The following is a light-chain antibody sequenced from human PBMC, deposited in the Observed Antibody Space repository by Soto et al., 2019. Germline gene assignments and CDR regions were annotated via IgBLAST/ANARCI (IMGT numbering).Light chain of an antibody. CDR2: EVS. Sequence: QSALTQPASVSGSPGQSITISCTGTSSDVGGYNYVSWYQQHPGKAPKLMIYEVSNRPSGVSNRFSGSKSGNTASLTISGPKAEDGDDYYCRSYTSSSPYVFGPGTKVTAL. CDR1: SSDVGGYNY. J-gene: IGLJ1*01. CDR3: RSYTSSSPYV. V-gene: IGLV2-14*01.